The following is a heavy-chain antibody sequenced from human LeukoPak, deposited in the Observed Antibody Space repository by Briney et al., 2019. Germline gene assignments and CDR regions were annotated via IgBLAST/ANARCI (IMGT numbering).Heavy chain of an antibody. D-gene: IGHD1-14*01. CDR1: GFTFSNYA. Sequence: GGSLILSCAASGFTFSNYAMSWVRQAPGRGPEWVSTISSRGDSAYDADSVKGRFTISRDNSKNSLYLQMNSVRAEDTAVYYCAKGPRPDITVAHTVENWGQGTLVIVPS. V-gene: IGHV3-23*01. J-gene: IGHJ4*02. CDR3: AKGPRPDITVAHTVEN. CDR2: ISSRGDSA.